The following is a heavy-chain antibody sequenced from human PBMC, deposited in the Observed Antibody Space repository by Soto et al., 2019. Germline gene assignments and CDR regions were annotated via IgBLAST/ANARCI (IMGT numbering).Heavy chain of an antibody. CDR3: ARSGSATSSWYGPQDY. V-gene: IGHV5-51*03. CDR2: IFPGDSDT. D-gene: IGHD6-13*01. CDR1: GYSFTTCW. J-gene: IGHJ4*02. Sequence: EVQLVQSGAEVKKPGESLRISCKASGYSFTTCWIGWVRQMPGKGLEWMGIIFPGDSDTRYSPSFQGQVTFSVDKSISTAYLQWSSLKASDTAMYYCARSGSATSSWYGPQDYWGQGTLVTVSS.